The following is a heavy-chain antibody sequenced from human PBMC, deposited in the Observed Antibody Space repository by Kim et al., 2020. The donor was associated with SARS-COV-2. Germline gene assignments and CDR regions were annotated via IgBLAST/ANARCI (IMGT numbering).Heavy chain of an antibody. Sequence: SVKVSCKASGGTFSSYAISWVRQAPGQGLEWMGRIIPIFGIANYAQKFQGRVTITADKSTSTAYMELSSLRSEDTAVYYCARDIGYYYDSSGYYYYMDVWGKGTTVTVSS. V-gene: IGHV1-69*04. D-gene: IGHD3-22*01. CDR2: IIPIFGIA. CDR3: ARDIGYYYDSSGYYYYMDV. J-gene: IGHJ6*03. CDR1: GGTFSSYA.